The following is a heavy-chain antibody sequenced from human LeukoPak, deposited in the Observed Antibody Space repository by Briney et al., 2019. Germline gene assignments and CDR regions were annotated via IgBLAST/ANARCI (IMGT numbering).Heavy chain of an antibody. CDR3: AKARRYGYLLFDY. CDR2: ISWNSGSI. J-gene: IGHJ4*02. CDR1: GFTFDDYA. V-gene: IGHV3-9*01. Sequence: GGSLRLSCAASGFTFDDYAMHWVRQAPGKGLEWVSGISWNSGSIGYADSVKGRFTISRDNSKNTLYLQMNSLRAEDTAVYYCAKARRYGYLLFDYWGQGTLVTVSS. D-gene: IGHD6-25*01.